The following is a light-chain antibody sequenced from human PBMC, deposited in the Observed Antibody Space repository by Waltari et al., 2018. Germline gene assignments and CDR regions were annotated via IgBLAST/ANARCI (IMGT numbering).Light chain of an antibody. CDR3: QKYERLPAT. CDR2: DVS. CDR1: QSVGRS. Sequence: EILLTQSPGTLSLSPGERATLSCRASQSVGRSLVWYQQKPGQAPSLLIYDVSRRATGIPDRFSGSGYGTDFSLTISRLEPEDFAVYYCQKYERLPATFGQGTTVEIK. V-gene: IGKV3-20*01. J-gene: IGKJ1*01.